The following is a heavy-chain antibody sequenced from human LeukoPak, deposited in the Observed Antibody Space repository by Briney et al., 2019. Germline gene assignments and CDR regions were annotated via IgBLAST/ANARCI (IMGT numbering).Heavy chain of an antibody. CDR2: ISYDGSNK. V-gene: IGHV3-30*03. CDR3: ARGLRYFDWLLNYFDY. D-gene: IGHD3-9*01. Sequence: AGGSLRLSCAASGFTFSSFWMSWVRQAPGKGLEWVAVISYDGSNKYYADSVKGRFTISRDNSKNTLYLQMNSLRAEDTAVYYCARGLRYFDWLLNYFDYWGQGTLVTVSS. J-gene: IGHJ4*02. CDR1: GFTFSSFW.